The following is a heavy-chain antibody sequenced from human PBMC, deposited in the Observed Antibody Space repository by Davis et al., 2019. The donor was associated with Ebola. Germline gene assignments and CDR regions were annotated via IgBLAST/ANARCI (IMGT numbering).Heavy chain of an antibody. CDR2: LGLGADT. CDR1: GFTFSSHA. J-gene: IGHJ3*01. CDR3: AKDTSNVWFDV. V-gene: IGHV3-23*01. Sequence: GESLKISCAASGFTFSSHAMSWVRQVPGKGLEWVSTLGLGADTYYADSVKGRFTISRDNSKNTLYLQMNSLRVEDTAIYYCAKDTSNVWFDVWGQGTMVTVSS. D-gene: IGHD6-19*01.